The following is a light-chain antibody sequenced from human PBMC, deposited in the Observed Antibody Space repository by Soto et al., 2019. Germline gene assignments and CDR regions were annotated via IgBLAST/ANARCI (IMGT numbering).Light chain of an antibody. Sequence: DIQMTQSPSTLSASVGDRVTITCRASQSIGDWLAWFQQKPGKAPKLLIYKASSLESGVPSRFSGSGSGTEFTLTISSLQPDDSATYYCQQYDSYSITFGQGTRLEIK. J-gene: IGKJ5*01. CDR2: KAS. V-gene: IGKV1-5*03. CDR1: QSIGDW. CDR3: QQYDSYSIT.